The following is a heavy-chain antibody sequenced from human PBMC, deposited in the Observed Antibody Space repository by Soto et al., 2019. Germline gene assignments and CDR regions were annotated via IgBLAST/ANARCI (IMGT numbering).Heavy chain of an antibody. V-gene: IGHV4-39*01. D-gene: IGHD2-21*02. J-gene: IGHJ5*02. Sequence: SLTCTVSGGSISSSSYYWGWIRQPPGKGLEWIGSIYYSGSTYYNPSLKSRVTISVDTSKNQFSLKLSSVTAADTAVYYCARRGAYCGGDCYSNWFDPWGQGTLVTVSS. CDR1: GGSISSSSYY. CDR3: ARRGAYCGGDCYSNWFDP. CDR2: IYYSGST.